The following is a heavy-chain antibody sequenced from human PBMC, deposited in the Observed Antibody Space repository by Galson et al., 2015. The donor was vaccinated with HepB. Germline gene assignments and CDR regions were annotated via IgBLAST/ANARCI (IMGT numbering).Heavy chain of an antibody. CDR2: ISSSGRTI. CDR3: AKAGNYRFDS. V-gene: IGHV3-11*04. J-gene: IGHJ4*02. D-gene: IGHD3-16*02. CDR1: GFTFSDYY. Sequence: SLRLSCAASGFTFSDYYMSWIRQAPGKGLEWVSYISSSGRTIYYADSVKGRFTISRDSAKNTLYLQMNDLRTEDTAVYYCAKAGNYRFDSWGQGILVTVSS.